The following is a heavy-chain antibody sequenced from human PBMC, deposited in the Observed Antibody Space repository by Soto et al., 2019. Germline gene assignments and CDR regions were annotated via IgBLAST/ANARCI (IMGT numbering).Heavy chain of an antibody. Sequence: RGSRRFSCASSGFAFSTFAMTWVRQAPGKGLDWVEAISVSGNNAYYADSVKGRFAISRDSSQNSVFLQMSSLRAEDTAVYYCARDQLRPGILYSLGVLLPEYGLWGQGTLVTVSS. CDR3: ARDQLRPGILYSLGVLLPEYGL. CDR1: GFAFSTFA. J-gene: IGHJ4*02. D-gene: IGHD3-10*01. CDR2: ISVSGNNA. V-gene: IGHV3-23*01.